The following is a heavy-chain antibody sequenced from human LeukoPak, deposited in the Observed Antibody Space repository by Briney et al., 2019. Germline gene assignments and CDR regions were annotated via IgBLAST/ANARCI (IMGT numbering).Heavy chain of an antibody. CDR3: ARVIGGYCSGGSCYSDHYYYYMDV. CDR1: GGSISSYH. J-gene: IGHJ6*03. CDR2: IYTSGST. V-gene: IGHV4-4*07. D-gene: IGHD2-15*01. Sequence: SETLSLTCTVSGGSISSYHWSWIRQPAGKGLEWIGRIYTSGSTNYNPSLKSRVTMSVDTSKNQFSLKLSSVTAADTAVYYCARVIGGYCSGGSCYSDHYYYYMDVWGKGTTVTVSS.